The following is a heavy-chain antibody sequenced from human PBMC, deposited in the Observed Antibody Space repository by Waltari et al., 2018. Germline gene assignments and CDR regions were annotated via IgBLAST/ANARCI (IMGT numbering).Heavy chain of an antibody. Sequence: EVQLVESGGALVQPGGSVRLSCAASGFPFSTTWMCGVRQTPGKGLEWVANIKPDGSEKYYVDSVKGRFTISRDNAKNSLYLQMNSLRAEDTAVYFCASGGGRPFDYWGQGTLVTVSS. CDR2: IKPDGSEK. J-gene: IGHJ4*02. V-gene: IGHV3-7*01. D-gene: IGHD3-16*01. CDR3: ASGGGRPFDY. CDR1: GFPFSTTW.